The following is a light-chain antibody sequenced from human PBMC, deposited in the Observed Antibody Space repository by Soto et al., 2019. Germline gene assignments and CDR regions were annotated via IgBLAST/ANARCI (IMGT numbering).Light chain of an antibody. V-gene: IGLV2-8*01. Sequence: QPVLTQPPSASGSPGQSVTISCTGTSSDVGGYNYVSWYQQHPGKAPKLMIYEVSERPSGVPDRFSGSKSGNTASLTVSGLQAEDEADYYCSSYAGSTPYVFGTRTQLTVL. CDR1: SSDVGGYNY. CDR3: SSYAGSTPYV. CDR2: EVS. J-gene: IGLJ1*01.